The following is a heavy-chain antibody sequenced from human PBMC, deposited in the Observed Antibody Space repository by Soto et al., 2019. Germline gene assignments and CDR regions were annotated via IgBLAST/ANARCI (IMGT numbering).Heavy chain of an antibody. V-gene: IGHV1-69*01. Sequence: QVQLVQSGAEVKKPGSSVKVSCKASGGTFSSYAISWVRQAPGQGLEWMGGIIPIFGTANYAQKFQGRVTITADESTSTAYMELSSLRSEDTAVYYCAWGPSQYYYGSGSCQDHYYYYGMDVWGQGTTVTVSS. CDR2: IIPIFGTA. CDR1: GGTFSSYA. CDR3: AWGPSQYYYGSGSCQDHYYYYGMDV. D-gene: IGHD3-10*01. J-gene: IGHJ6*02.